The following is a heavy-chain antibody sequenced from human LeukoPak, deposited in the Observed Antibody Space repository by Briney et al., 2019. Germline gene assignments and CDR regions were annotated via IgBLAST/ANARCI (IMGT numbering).Heavy chain of an antibody. Sequence: SETLSLTCTVSGDSTRSDGYYWGWIRQPPGKGLEWIGSVYYSGNTYYNPSLKSRATISLDTSKNQFSLKLSSVSAADTAVYXXXXXXHGYPAGNWFDSWGQGTLVTVSS. CDR3: XXXXHGYPAGNWFDS. V-gene: IGHV4-39*07. D-gene: IGHD2-2*03. CDR1: GDSTRSDGYY. J-gene: IGHJ5*01. CDR2: VYYSGNT.